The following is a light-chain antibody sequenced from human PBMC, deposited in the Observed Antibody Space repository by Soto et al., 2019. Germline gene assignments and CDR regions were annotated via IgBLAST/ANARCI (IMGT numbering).Light chain of an antibody. Sequence: QSVLTQPPSASGTPGQRVTISCSGSSSNIGRNTVNWYQQLPGTAPKLLIYSDNQRPSGVPDRFSVSKSGTSVSLAISGLQSDYEADYYCAAWDDSLNGMVFGGGTKVTVL. CDR1: SSNIGRNT. CDR3: AAWDDSLNGMV. J-gene: IGLJ2*01. V-gene: IGLV1-44*01. CDR2: SDN.